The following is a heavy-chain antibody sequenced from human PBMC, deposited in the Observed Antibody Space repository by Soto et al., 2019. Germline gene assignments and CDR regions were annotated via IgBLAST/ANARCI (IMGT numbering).Heavy chain of an antibody. Sequence: EVQLLESGGGLVQPGGSLRLSCAASGFSFSSYAMSWVRQAPGKGLEWVSAISVSGDSTYYADSVKGRFTISRDNSKNTLYLQMNSLRAEDTALYYCAKAPRVAGSYYYGMDVWGQGTTVTVPS. D-gene: IGHD6-19*01. CDR3: AKAPRVAGSYYYGMDV. V-gene: IGHV3-23*01. CDR2: ISVSGDST. CDR1: GFSFSSYA. J-gene: IGHJ6*02.